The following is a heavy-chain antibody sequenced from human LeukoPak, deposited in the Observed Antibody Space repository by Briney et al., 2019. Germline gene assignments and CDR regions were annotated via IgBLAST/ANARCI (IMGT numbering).Heavy chain of an antibody. CDR2: IYPGDSDT. CDR1: GYSFTSYW. D-gene: IGHD4-23*01. CDR3: TSSSVAAPYGAFDI. J-gene: IGHJ3*02. V-gene: IGHV5-51*01. Sequence: GESLKISCKGSGYSFTSYWIGWVRQKPGKGLEWMGIIYPGDSDTRYSPSFQGQVIISADTSINTAYLQWSSLKASDTAMYYCTSSSVAAPYGAFDIWGQGTMVTVSS.